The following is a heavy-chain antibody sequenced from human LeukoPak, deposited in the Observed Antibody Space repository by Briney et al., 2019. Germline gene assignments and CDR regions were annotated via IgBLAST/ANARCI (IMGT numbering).Heavy chain of an antibody. Sequence: PGESLRLSCAASGFTFSSYAMSWVRQAPGKGLEWVSAISGSGGSTYYADSVKGRFTISRDNSKNTLYLQMNSLRAEDTAVYYCAKDSTVITMIVPKAFDYWGQGTLVTVSS. V-gene: IGHV3-23*01. D-gene: IGHD3-22*01. CDR1: GFTFSSYA. CDR3: AKDSTVITMIVPKAFDY. J-gene: IGHJ4*02. CDR2: ISGSGGST.